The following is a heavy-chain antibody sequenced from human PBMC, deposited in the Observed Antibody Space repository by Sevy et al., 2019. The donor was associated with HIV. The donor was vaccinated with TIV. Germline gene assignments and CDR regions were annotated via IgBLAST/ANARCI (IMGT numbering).Heavy chain of an antibody. V-gene: IGHV4-31*03. J-gene: IGHJ5*02. D-gene: IGHD2-15*01. CDR1: GGSISSGGYY. Sequence: SETLSLTCTVSGGSISSGGYYWSWIRQHPGKGLEWIGYIYYSGSTYYNPSLKSRVTISVDTSKNQFSLKLSSVTAADTAVYYCARGRGYCSGGSCYSNWFDPWGQGTLVTVSS. CDR3: ARGRGYCSGGSCYSNWFDP. CDR2: IYYSGST.